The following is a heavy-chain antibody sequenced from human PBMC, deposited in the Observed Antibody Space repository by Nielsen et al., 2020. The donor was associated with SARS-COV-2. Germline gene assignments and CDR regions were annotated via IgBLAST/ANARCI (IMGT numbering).Heavy chain of an antibody. J-gene: IGHJ6*02. CDR3: THAVAGYYYYYGMDV. Sequence: GESLKISCAASGFTFSGSAMHWVRQASGKGLEWVGRIRSKANSYATAYAASVKGRFTISRDDSKNTAYLQMNSLKTEDTAVYYCTHAVAGYYYYYGMDVWGQGTTVTVSS. CDR2: IRSKANSYAT. CDR1: GFTFSGSA. V-gene: IGHV3-73*01. D-gene: IGHD6-19*01.